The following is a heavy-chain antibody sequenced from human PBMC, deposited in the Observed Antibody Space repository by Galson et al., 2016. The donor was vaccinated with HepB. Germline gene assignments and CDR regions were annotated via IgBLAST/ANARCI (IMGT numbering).Heavy chain of an antibody. CDR3: ARDRGPYGVPFYIDF. V-gene: IGHV3-30*13. D-gene: IGHD4-17*01. Sequence: SLRLSCAASGFTVSSNYMSWVRQAPGKGLEWVAFISYDESNKYYSDSVKGRFTISRDNSNNRLYLQMNSLGAEDTATYYCARDRGPYGVPFYIDFWGQGTLVIVSS. J-gene: IGHJ4*02. CDR1: GFTVSSNY. CDR2: ISYDESNK.